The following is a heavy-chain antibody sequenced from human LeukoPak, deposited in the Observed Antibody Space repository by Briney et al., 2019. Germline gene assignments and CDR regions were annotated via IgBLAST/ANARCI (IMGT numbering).Heavy chain of an antibody. CDR2: INPNSGGT. Sequence: GASVKVSCKASGYTFTSYGISWVRQAPGQGLEWMGWINPNSGGTNYAQKFQGRVTMTRDTSISTAYMELSRLRSDDTAVYYCARDRTISLIEDDFYDAFDIWGQGTMVTVSS. J-gene: IGHJ3*02. V-gene: IGHV1-2*02. D-gene: IGHD3-3*01. CDR1: GYTFTSYG. CDR3: ARDRTISLIEDDFYDAFDI.